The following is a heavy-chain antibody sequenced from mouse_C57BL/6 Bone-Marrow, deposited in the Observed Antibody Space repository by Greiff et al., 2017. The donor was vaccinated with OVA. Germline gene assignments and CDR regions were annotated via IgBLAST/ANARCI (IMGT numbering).Heavy chain of an antibody. D-gene: IGHD4-1*01. CDR2: ISNLAYSI. J-gene: IGHJ4*01. CDR1: GFTFSDYG. Sequence: EVQVVESGGGLVQPGGSLKLSCAASGFTFSDYGMAWVRQAPRKGPEWVAFISNLAYSIYYADTVTGRFPISRENAKNTLYLEMSSLRSEDTAMYYCASRNCDDAMDYWGQGTSVTVSS. V-gene: IGHV5-15*04. CDR3: ASRNCDDAMDY.